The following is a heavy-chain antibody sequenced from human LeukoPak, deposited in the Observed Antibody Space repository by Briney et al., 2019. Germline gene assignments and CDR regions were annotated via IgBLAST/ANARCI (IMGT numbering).Heavy chain of an antibody. D-gene: IGHD4-17*01. J-gene: IGHJ3*02. V-gene: IGHV4-59*08. Sequence: SETLSLTCTVSGGSLSSYYFSWIRQSPGKGLEWIAYINYSGSASYNPSLKSRVTMSVNTSKQFSLSLSSVTAADTAVYYCARHNYDDYVFDIWGQGTKVTVSS. CDR3: ARHNYDDYVFDI. CDR1: GGSLSSYY. CDR2: INYSGSA.